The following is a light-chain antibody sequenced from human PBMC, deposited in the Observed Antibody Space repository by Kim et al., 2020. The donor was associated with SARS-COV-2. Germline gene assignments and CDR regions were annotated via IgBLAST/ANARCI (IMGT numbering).Light chain of an antibody. CDR1: SLRSYY. CDR2: GKN. V-gene: IGLV3-19*01. J-gene: IGLJ1*01. CDR3: NSRDSSFYL. Sequence: SSELTQDPAVSVALGQTVRITCQGDSLRSYYASWYQQKPGQAPVLVIYGKNNRPSGIPDRFSGSSSGNTASLTITGAQAEDEGDYYCNSRDSSFYLFGTGTKLTVL.